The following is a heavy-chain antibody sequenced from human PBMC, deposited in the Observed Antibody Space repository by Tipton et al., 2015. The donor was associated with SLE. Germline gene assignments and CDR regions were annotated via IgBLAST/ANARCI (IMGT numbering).Heavy chain of an antibody. D-gene: IGHD3-10*01. CDR1: GGSFSGYY. J-gene: IGHJ6*02. CDR3: ARGGGSYGSGTYYPVDV. Sequence: TLSLTCAVYGGSFSGYYWSWIRQPPGKGLEWIGEINHSGSTNYNPSLKSRVTISVDTSKNQFSLKLSSVTAADTAVYYCARGGGSYGSGTYYPVDVWGQGTTVTVSS. CDR2: INHSGST. V-gene: IGHV4-34*01.